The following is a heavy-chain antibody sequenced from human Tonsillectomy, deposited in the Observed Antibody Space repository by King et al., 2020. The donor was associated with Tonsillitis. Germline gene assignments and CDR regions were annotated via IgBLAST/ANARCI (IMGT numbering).Heavy chain of an antibody. J-gene: IGHJ5*02. CDR2: VYYMGST. Sequence: QLQESGPGLVKPSETLSLTCTVSGGSISNYYWIWIRQPPGKGLEWIGYVYYMGSTNYSPSLKSRVTISIDTSKNQFSLRLSSVTAADTAVYYCARDRDRIFGDPGWFDPWGQGTLVTVSS. CDR1: GGSISNYY. D-gene: IGHD3-3*01. V-gene: IGHV4-59*01. CDR3: ARDRDRIFGDPGWFDP.